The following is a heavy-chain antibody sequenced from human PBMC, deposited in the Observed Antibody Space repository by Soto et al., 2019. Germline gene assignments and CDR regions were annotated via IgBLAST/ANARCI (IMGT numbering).Heavy chain of an antibody. CDR1: GFTFDDYA. D-gene: IGHD6-13*01. V-gene: IGHV3-9*01. Sequence: GGSLRLSCAASGFTFDDYAMHWVRQAPGKGLEWVSGISWNSGSIGYADSVKGRFTISRDNAKNSLYLQMNSLRAEDTALYYCAKDKDRQQLVGNHFDYWGQGTLVTVSS. CDR2: ISWNSGSI. J-gene: IGHJ4*02. CDR3: AKDKDRQQLVGNHFDY.